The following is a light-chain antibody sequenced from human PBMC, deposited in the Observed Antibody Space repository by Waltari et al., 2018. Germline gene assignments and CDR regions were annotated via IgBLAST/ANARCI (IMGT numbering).Light chain of an antibody. CDR1: QSVSRA. CDR2: AAS. V-gene: IGKV3-20*01. J-gene: IGKJ1*01. Sequence: EIVLTQSPGTLSLSPGERVTLSCRASQSVSRALARYQQKPGQAPRLLIYAASTRATGVPDRFSGSGSGTDFSLTISRLDPEDFAVYYCQHYVNLPVTFGQGTKVEI. CDR3: QHYVNLPVT.